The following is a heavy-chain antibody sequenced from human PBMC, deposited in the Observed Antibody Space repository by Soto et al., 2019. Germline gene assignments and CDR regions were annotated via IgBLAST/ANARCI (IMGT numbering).Heavy chain of an antibody. CDR3: ARRLYGDGSPDSGLDY. CDR1: GYRFTSYW. V-gene: IGHV5-51*01. D-gene: IGHD2-8*01. Sequence: GESLKICCKGSGYRFTSYWIGWVRQMPGKGLEWMAIIYPGDSDTRYSPSFQGQVTISADKSISTAYLQWSSLKASDTAMYYCARRLYGDGSPDSGLDYWGQGTPVTVSS. CDR2: IYPGDSDT. J-gene: IGHJ4*02.